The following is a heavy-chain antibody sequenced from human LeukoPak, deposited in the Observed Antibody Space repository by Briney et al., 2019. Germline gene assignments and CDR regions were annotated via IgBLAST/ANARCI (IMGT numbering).Heavy chain of an antibody. CDR3: AKRSVVIRVFLVGFHKEAYYFDS. Sequence: PGGSLRLSCAVSGFTLSNYGMSWVRQAPGKGLEWVAGISDSGGRTNYADSVKGRFTISRDNPKNTLYLQMNSLRAEDTAVYFCAKRSVVIRVFLVGFHKEAYYFDSWGQGALVTVSS. V-gene: IGHV3-23*01. D-gene: IGHD2-21*01. J-gene: IGHJ4*02. CDR1: GFTLSNYG. CDR2: ISDSGGRT.